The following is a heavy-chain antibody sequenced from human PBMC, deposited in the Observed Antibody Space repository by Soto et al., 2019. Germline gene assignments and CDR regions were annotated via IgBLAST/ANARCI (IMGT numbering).Heavy chain of an antibody. J-gene: IGHJ6*02. CDR2: VTSGGDST. V-gene: IGHV3-23*01. D-gene: IGHD3-16*01. Sequence: SGGSLRLSCAASGFTFSSYAMSWVRQAPGKGLEWVSAVTSGGDSTYYADSVKGRFTISRDNSKSTLYLQMNSLRAEDTAVYYCAKENYAYEGMDVWGQGTTVTVSS. CDR1: GFTFSSYA. CDR3: AKENYAYEGMDV.